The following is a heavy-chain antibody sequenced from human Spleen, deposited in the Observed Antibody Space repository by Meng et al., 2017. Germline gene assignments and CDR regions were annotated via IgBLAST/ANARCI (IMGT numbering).Heavy chain of an antibody. CDR1: GISITSYY. CDR3: GRFSSGE. Sequence: SETLSLTCTVSGISITSYYWNWIRQSPERGLEWIGNIYSSGTTNYSPSLKSRVTISMDTSTNQFSLRLTSVTAADTAVYHCGRFSSGEWGQGTLVTVSS. CDR2: IYSSGTT. V-gene: IGHV4-59*01. J-gene: IGHJ4*02. D-gene: IGHD1-1*01.